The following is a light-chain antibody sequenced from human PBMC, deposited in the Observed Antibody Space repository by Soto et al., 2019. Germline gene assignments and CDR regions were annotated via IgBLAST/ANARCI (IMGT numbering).Light chain of an antibody. Sequence: IPMTESPSTLSASIGDRVTITCRASESIRTWLAWYQHKPGKAPKFLIYDASSLESGVPSRFSGSGSGTEFTLTISSLQSEDFAVYYCQQYNSWPLTFGGGTKV. V-gene: IGKV1-5*01. CDR1: ESIRTW. J-gene: IGKJ4*01. CDR3: QQYNSWPLT. CDR2: DAS.